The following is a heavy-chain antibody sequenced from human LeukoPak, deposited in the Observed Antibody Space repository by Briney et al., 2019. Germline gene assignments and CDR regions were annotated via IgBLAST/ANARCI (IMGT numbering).Heavy chain of an antibody. V-gene: IGHV1-18*01. CDR3: ARVRGTTRLWYFDL. D-gene: IGHD1-7*01. CDR1: GYTFTSYG. CDR2: ISAYNGNT. J-gene: IGHJ2*01. Sequence: AASVKVSCKASGYTFTSYGISWVRQAPGQGLEWVGWISAYNGNTNYAQKLRGRVTMTTDTSTSTAYMELRSLRSDDTAVYYCARVRGTTRLWYFDLWGRGTLVTVSS.